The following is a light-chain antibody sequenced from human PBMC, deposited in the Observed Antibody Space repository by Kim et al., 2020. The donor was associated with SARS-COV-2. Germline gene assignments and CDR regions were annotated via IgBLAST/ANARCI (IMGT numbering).Light chain of an antibody. Sequence: ASVGDRVTITCRASQDISNYLAWFQQKPGKAAKSLIYAATTLQSGVPSRFSGSRSGTDVTLTISSLQPEDFATFYCQQYTNYPPTFGPGTKVEIK. CDR3: QQYTNYPPT. V-gene: IGKV1-16*01. J-gene: IGKJ1*01. CDR2: AAT. CDR1: QDISNY.